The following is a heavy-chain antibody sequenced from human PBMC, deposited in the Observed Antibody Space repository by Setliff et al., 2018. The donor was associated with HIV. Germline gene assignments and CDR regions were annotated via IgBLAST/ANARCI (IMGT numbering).Heavy chain of an antibody. CDR2: VSNEGDT. V-gene: IGHV1-18*01. D-gene: IGHD6-19*01. CDR1: GYTFSSYG. Sequence: SVKVSCKASGYTFSSYGISWVRQAPGQGLEWVGWVSNEGDTNYAQKYQDRVTLTTDTTTTTAYMELRGLRSDDTAVYYCARDPRYTSVWFRNGGVDFWGQGTLVTVSS. J-gene: IGHJ4*02. CDR3: ARDPRYTSVWFRNGGVDF.